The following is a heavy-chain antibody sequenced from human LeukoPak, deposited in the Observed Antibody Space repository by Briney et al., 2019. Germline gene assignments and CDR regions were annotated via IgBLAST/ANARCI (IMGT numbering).Heavy chain of an antibody. CDR1: GFTFSSYW. CDR2: IKKDGSEK. D-gene: IGHD3-22*01. CDR3: ARAQVAYYYDSSGYDY. V-gene: IGHV3-7*01. Sequence: GGSLRLSCAASGFTFSSYWMSWVRQAPGKGLEWVANIKKDGSEKYYVDSVKGRFTISRDNAKNSLYLQMNSLRAEDTAVYYCARAQVAYYYDSSGYDYWGQGTLVTVSS. J-gene: IGHJ4*02.